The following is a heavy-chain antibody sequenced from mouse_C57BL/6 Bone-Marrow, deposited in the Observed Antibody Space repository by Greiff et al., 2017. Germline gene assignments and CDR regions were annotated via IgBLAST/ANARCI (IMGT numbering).Heavy chain of an antibody. Sequence: VQLQQSGPGLVKPSQSLSLTCSVTGYSITSGYSWNWIRQFPGNKLEWMGYISYDGSNNYNPSLKNRISITRDTAKNQCFLKLNSVNTEDTATYYCARRVYHFDSWDQGTTLTVSS. CDR2: ISYDGSN. J-gene: IGHJ2*01. CDR3: ARRVYHFDS. CDR1: GYSITSGYS. V-gene: IGHV3-6*01. D-gene: IGHD5-1-1*01.